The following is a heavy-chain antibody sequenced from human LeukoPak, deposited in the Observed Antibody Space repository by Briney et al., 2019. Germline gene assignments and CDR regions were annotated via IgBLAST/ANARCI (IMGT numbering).Heavy chain of an antibody. V-gene: IGHV4-34*01. CDR1: GGSFSGYY. Sequence: SETLSLTCAVYGGSFSGYYWSWIRQPPGKGLEWIGEINHSGSTNYNPSLKSRVTISVDTSKNQFSLKLSSVTAADTAVYYCARGGIGYKGFDYWGQGTLVTVSS. D-gene: IGHD5-24*01. CDR3: ARGGIGYKGFDY. CDR2: INHSGST. J-gene: IGHJ4*02.